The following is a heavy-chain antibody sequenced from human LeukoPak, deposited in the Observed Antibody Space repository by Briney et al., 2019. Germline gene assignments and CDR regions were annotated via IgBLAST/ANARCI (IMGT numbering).Heavy chain of an antibody. CDR3: ARGDSGYDYDPATLGY. CDR1: GGSFSGYY. CDR2: IYYSGST. Sequence: SETLSLTCAVYGGSFSGYYWSWIRQPPGKGLEWIGYIYYSGSTYYNPSLKSRVTISVDTSKNQFSLKLSSVTAADTAVYYCARGDSGYDYDPATLGYWGQGALVTVSS. V-gene: IGHV4-30-4*08. J-gene: IGHJ4*02. D-gene: IGHD5-12*01.